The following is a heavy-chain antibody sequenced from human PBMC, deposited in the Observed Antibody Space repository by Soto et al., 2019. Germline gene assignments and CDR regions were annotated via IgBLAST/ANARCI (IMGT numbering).Heavy chain of an antibody. Sequence: QVHLQQWGAGLLKPSETLSLSCTVSGASFSEYYWSWSRHPPGKGLEWIGETNHRGVTHYNRSLKSRVTIPVETSKNQFSLRLSSVTAADTGVYYCARFGRMGVDHWGQGTLVIVSS. CDR3: ARFGRMGVDH. J-gene: IGHJ4*02. CDR1: GASFSEYY. CDR2: TNHRGVT. D-gene: IGHD3-16*01. V-gene: IGHV4-34*01.